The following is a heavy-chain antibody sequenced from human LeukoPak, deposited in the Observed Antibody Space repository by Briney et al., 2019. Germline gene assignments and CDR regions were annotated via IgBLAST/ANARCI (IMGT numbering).Heavy chain of an antibody. J-gene: IGHJ4*02. Sequence: PGGSLRLSCVASGFTFSDCWMSWVRQAPGKGLEWVANIKEDGSENYYVDSVRGRFTISRDNAKNSLYLQMNSLRAEDTAMYYCARAYAGGIFDSWGQGTLVTVSS. CDR3: ARAYAGGIFDS. V-gene: IGHV3-7*04. D-gene: IGHD3-16*01. CDR2: IKEDGSEN. CDR1: GFTFSDCW.